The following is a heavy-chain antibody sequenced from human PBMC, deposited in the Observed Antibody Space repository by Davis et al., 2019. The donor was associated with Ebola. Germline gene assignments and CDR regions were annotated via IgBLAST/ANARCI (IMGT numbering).Heavy chain of an antibody. CDR3: ARGYSYGNYYYYGMDV. J-gene: IGHJ6*02. Sequence: GESLKISCAASGFTFSSYWMSWVRQAPGKGLEWVANIKQDGSEKYYVDSVKGRFTISRDNAKNSLYLQMNSLRAEDTAVYYCARGYSYGNYYYYGMDVWGQGTTVTVSS. CDR1: GFTFSSYW. V-gene: IGHV3-7*03. D-gene: IGHD5-18*01. CDR2: IKQDGSEK.